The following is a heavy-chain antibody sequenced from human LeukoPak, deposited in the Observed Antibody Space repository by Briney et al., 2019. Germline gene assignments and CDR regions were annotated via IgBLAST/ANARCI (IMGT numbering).Heavy chain of an antibody. V-gene: IGHV1-69*13. Sequence: SVKVSCKASGGTFSSYAISWVRQAPGQGLEWMGGIIPIFGTANYAQKFQGRVTITADESTSTAYMELSSLRSEDTAVYYCASPLIAAAGTGRYFQHWGQGTLVTVSS. CDR1: GGTFSSYA. CDR3: ASPLIAAAGTGRYFQH. J-gene: IGHJ1*01. CDR2: IIPIFGTA. D-gene: IGHD6-13*01.